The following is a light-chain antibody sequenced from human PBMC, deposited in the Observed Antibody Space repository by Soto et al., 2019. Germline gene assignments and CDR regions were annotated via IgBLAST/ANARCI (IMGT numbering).Light chain of an antibody. CDR2: KVS. CDR3: QHGTHWPFT. V-gene: IGKV2-30*02. Sequence: DVVMTQSPLSLPVTLGQPASISCRSNQSLVHSDGIAYFSWFQQRPGRSPRRLIYKVSNRDSGVPARFGGSGASSDFAPIIRGVEAEDVGVYCYQHGTHWPFTFGQGTRLDIK. J-gene: IGKJ5*01. CDR1: QSLVHSDGIAY.